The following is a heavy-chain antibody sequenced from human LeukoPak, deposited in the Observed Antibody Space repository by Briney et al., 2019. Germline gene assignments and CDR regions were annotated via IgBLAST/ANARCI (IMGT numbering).Heavy chain of an antibody. J-gene: IGHJ5*02. CDR1: GYTFTKYY. CDR2: INPNTGGT. V-gene: IGHV1-2*02. D-gene: IGHD6-25*01. CDR3: AREGSDSWFDP. Sequence: GASVKVSCKASGYTFTKYYVYWVRQAPGQGLEWMGWINPNTGGTHFAQKFQGRVTMTRDTSISTAYMELSRLRSDDTAVYYCAREGSDSWFDPWGQGTLVTVSS.